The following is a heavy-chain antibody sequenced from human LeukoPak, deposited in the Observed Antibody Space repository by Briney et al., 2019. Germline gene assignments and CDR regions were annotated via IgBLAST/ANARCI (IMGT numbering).Heavy chain of an antibody. CDR3: ARAGGEGFDH. CDR2: TYYRSKWLN. CDR1: GDSVSSNSAG. D-gene: IGHD3-16*01. J-gene: IGHJ4*02. V-gene: IGHV6-1*01. Sequence: SQTLSLTCAISGDSVSSNSAGWNWIRQSPSRCLEWLGRTYYRSKWLNDYAVSLKSRITVNPDTSKNQFSLQLNSVTPEDTAVYYCARAGGEGFDHWGQGTLVTVSS.